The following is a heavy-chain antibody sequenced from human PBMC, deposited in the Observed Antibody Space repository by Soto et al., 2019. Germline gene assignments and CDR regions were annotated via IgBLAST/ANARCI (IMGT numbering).Heavy chain of an antibody. V-gene: IGHV3-21*01. D-gene: IGHD4-4*01. Sequence: GGSLRLSCAASGFTFSTYSMNWVRQAPGKGLEWVSSISGSGNYTHYADFLRGRFTISRDNAKTSLYLQMNSLRAEDTAVYYCAREGINNYNEYYFDSWGQGTVVTV. J-gene: IGHJ4*02. CDR3: AREGINNYNEYYFDS. CDR2: ISGSGNYT. CDR1: GFTFSTYS.